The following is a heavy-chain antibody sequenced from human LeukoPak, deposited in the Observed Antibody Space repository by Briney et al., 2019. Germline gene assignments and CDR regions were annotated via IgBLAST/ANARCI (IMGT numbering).Heavy chain of an antibody. CDR2: INKDGSEK. CDR3: ARQGYYDRSGYYS. J-gene: IGHJ4*02. Sequence: PGGSLRPSCAASQFIFRDYWMSWVRQAPGMGLEWVANINKDGSEKYYVDSLKGRITISRDNAKNSLFLQMNSLRAEDTAVYYCARQGYYDRSGYYSWGQGTLVTVSS. CDR1: QFIFRDYW. V-gene: IGHV3-7*01. D-gene: IGHD3-22*01.